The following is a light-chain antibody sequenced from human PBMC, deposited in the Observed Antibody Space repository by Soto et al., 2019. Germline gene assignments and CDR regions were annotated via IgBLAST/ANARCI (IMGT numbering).Light chain of an antibody. Sequence: GLTQPPSASGTPGQRVTISCSGSISNIGSNPVYWHQQLPRTAPKLLIFRNNRRPSGVTDRCSDPRSGTSASLAISGLRSEDEADYYCAAWDDSLSVYVFGTGTKVTVL. J-gene: IGLJ1*01. CDR2: RNN. CDR1: ISNIGSNP. V-gene: IGLV1-47*01. CDR3: AAWDDSLSVYV.